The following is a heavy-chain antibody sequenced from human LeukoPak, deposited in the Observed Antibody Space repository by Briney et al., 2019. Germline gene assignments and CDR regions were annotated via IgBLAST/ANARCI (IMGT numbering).Heavy chain of an antibody. CDR1: GFTFSDYY. J-gene: IGHJ6*04. CDR3: AELGITMIGGV. D-gene: IGHD3-10*02. V-gene: IGHV3-11*04. Sequence: GGSLRLSCAASGFTFSDYYMSWIRQAPGKGLEGVSYISIIGITIYYADSVKGRFTISRDNAKNSLYLQMNSLRAEDTAVYYCAELGITMIGGVWGKGTTVTISS. CDR2: ISIIGITI.